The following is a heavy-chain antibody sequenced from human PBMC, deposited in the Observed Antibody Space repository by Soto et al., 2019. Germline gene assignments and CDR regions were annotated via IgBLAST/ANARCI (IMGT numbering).Heavy chain of an antibody. V-gene: IGHV3-23*01. Sequence: GGSLRLSWAASGFTFSSDCMSWVRQAPGKGLEWVSTISGSGFSTYYADTVKGRFTLSRDNSKNTLYLQMNSLRAGDTAIYYCAKDNYYDSSGYLIPLDYWGQGTLVTVSS. J-gene: IGHJ4*02. CDR2: ISGSGFST. CDR1: GFTFSSDC. D-gene: IGHD3-22*01. CDR3: AKDNYYDSSGYLIPLDY.